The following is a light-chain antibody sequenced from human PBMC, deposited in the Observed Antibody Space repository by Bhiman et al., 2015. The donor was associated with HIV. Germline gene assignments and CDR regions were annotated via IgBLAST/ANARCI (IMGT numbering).Light chain of an antibody. V-gene: IGLV2-8*01. CDR3: SSYTISSSLV. CDR2: EVI. Sequence: QSVLTQPPSVSAAPGQKVTISCSGSSSNIGNNYVSWYQQRPGKAPKLMIYEVIKRPSGVPDRFSGSKSGNTASLTVSGLQAEDEADYYCSSYTISSSLVFGGGTKLTVL. CDR1: SSNIGNNY. J-gene: IGLJ2*01.